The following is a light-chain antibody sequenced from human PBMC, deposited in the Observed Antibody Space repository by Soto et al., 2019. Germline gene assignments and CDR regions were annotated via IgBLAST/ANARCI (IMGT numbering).Light chain of an antibody. CDR3: QQYKSYSRT. CDR1: QSIDSS. CDR2: EAS. Sequence: DIPVTQSPSTLSVSVGDRVIITCRASQSIDSSLAWYQQKPGKAPNLLIFEASSLEIGVPSRFSGSGSGTEFTLTISSLQPDDFATYHCQQYKSYSRTFGQGNTLEIK. J-gene: IGKJ1*01. V-gene: IGKV1-5*03.